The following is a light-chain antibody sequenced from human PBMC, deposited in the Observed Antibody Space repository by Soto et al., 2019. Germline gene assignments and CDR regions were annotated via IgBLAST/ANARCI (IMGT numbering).Light chain of an antibody. CDR1: SSGVGGYNY. CDR2: EVS. V-gene: IGLV2-14*01. Sequence: QSVLTQPASVSGSPGQSITISCTGTSSGVGGYNYVSWYQQHPGKAPKLMIYEVSNRPSGVSNRFSDSKSGNTASLTISGLQAEDEADYYCNSYTSSSTRVFGTGTRSPS. CDR3: NSYTSSSTRV. J-gene: IGLJ1*01.